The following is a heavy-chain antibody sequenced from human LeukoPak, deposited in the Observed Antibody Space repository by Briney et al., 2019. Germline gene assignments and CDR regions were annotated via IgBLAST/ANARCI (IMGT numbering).Heavy chain of an antibody. Sequence: ASVKVSCKASGYTFTSYDINWVRQATGQGREWMGWMNPNSGNTGYAQKFQGRVTMTRNTSISTAYMELSSLRSEDTAVYYCARAPRGLRLLGYWGQGTLVTVSS. CDR3: ARAPRGLRLLGY. D-gene: IGHD5-12*01. J-gene: IGHJ4*02. CDR1: GYTFTSYD. V-gene: IGHV1-8*01. CDR2: MNPNSGNT.